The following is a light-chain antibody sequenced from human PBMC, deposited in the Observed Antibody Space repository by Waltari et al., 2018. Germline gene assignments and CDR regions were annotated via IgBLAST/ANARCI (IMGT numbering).Light chain of an antibody. J-gene: IGLJ2*01. Sequence: QPVLTQPPSASGTPGQRVTISCSGRHPNIRANPVKWYQQLPGTAPKLLIYSDNRRFSGVPDRFSASKSGTSASLAISGLQSEDEADYYCSTWDDSLSGVLFGEGTKLTVV. CDR2: SDN. CDR3: STWDDSLSGVL. V-gene: IGLV1-44*01. CDR1: HPNIRANP.